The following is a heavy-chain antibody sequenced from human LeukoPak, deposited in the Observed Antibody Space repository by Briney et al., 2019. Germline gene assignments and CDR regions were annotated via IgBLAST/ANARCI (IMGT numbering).Heavy chain of an antibody. CDR1: GFTFSYYD. CDR3: ARRVTTGYYYYMDV. CDR2: IYYSGST. Sequence: GSLRLSCAASGFTFSYYDMIWVRQPPGKGLEWIGSIYYSGSTYYNPSLESRVTISVDTSKNQFSLKLSSVTAADTAVYYCARRVTTGYYYYMDVWGKGTTVTVSS. V-gene: IGHV4-38-2*01. D-gene: IGHD4-17*01. J-gene: IGHJ6*03.